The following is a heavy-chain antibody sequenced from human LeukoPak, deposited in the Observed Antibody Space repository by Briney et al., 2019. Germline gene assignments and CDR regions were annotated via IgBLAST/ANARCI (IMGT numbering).Heavy chain of an antibody. Sequence: GGSLRLSCAASGFTFSSYSMNWVRQAPGKGLEWVSAISGSGGSTYYADSVKGRFTISRDNSKNTLYLQMNSLRAEDTAVYYCAKDGERDDGRFDYWGQGTLVTVSS. V-gene: IGHV3-23*01. D-gene: IGHD1-26*01. CDR3: AKDGERDDGRFDY. CDR1: GFTFSSYS. CDR2: ISGSGGST. J-gene: IGHJ4*02.